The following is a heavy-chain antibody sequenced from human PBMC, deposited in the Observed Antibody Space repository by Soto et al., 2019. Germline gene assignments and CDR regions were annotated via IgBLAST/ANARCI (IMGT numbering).Heavy chain of an antibody. D-gene: IGHD2-15*01. Sequence: GGPLRLSGAASVFTFSSYAMGWVRQGPGKGLEWVAVVSIGGSTHYADSVRGRFTISRDNSKNTLSLQMNSLTAEDTAVYFCAKRRGAGGHFDYWGQGALV. V-gene: IGHV3-23*01. J-gene: IGHJ4*02. CDR3: AKRRGAGGHFDY. CDR1: VFTFSSYA. CDR2: VSIGGST.